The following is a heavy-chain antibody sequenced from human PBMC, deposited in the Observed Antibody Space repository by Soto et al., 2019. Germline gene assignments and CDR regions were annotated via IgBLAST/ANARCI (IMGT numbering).Heavy chain of an antibody. CDR2: VNAGNGNT. J-gene: IGHJ4*02. Sequence: QVQLVQSGAEVKKPGASVKVSCTASGYTFTSYAIHWVRQAPGQRLEWMGWVNAGNGNTKYSQKLQGRVTITRDTSASTAYMELSSLRSEDTAVYYCARDVGYNWNLIDYWGQGTLVTVPS. D-gene: IGHD1-20*01. CDR1: GYTFTSYA. CDR3: ARDVGYNWNLIDY. V-gene: IGHV1-3*01.